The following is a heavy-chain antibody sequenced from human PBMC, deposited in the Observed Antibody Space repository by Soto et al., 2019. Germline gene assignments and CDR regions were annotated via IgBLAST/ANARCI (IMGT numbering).Heavy chain of an antibody. CDR3: ARDPSADDLSTY. D-gene: IGHD5-12*01. V-gene: IGHV1-69*08. J-gene: IGHJ1*01. CDR1: GGTFSSYT. CDR2: IIPILGIA. Sequence: QVQLVQSGAEVKKPGSSVKVSCKASGGTFSSYTISWVRQAPGQGLEWMGRIIPILGIANYAQKFQGRVTITADKSTSTAYMEPGSLRSAVTDVYYCARDPSADDLSTYWGKGPLVAVSS.